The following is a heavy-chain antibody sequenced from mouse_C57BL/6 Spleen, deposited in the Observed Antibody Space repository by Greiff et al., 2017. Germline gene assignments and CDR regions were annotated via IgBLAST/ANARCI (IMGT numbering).Heavy chain of an antibody. Sequence: QVQLKESGPELVKPGASVKISCKASGYAFSSSWMNWVKQRPGKGLEWIGRIYPGDGDTNYNGKFKGKATLTADKSSSTAYMQLSSLTSVDSAVYFCASYSIYVVGFAYWGQGTLVTVSA. CDR1: GYAFSSSW. V-gene: IGHV1-82*01. J-gene: IGHJ3*01. D-gene: IGHD2-5*01. CDR3: ASYSIYVVGFAY. CDR2: IYPGDGDT.